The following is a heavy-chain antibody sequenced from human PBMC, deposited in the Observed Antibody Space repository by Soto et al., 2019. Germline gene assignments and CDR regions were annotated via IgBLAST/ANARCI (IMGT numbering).Heavy chain of an antibody. CDR2: IYHSGST. V-gene: IGHV4-4*02. CDR1: GGSISSSNW. Sequence: TLSLTCAVSGGSISSSNWWSWVRQPPGKGLEWIGEIYHSGSTNYNPSLKSRVTISVDKSKNQFSLMLISVTAADTAVYYCARFPITMVRGAVYYGMDVWGQGTTVTVSS. CDR3: ARFPITMVRGAVYYGMDV. D-gene: IGHD3-10*01. J-gene: IGHJ6*02.